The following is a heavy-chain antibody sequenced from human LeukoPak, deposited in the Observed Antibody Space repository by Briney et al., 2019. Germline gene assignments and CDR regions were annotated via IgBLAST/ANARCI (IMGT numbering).Heavy chain of an antibody. V-gene: IGHV1-69*05. Sequence: ASVKVSCKASGGTFSSYAISWVRQAPGQGLEWMGGIIPIFGTANYAQKFQGRVTITTDESTSTAYMELSSLRSEDTAVYYCATLAGPTDAFDIWGQGTMVTVSS. CDR3: ATLAGPTDAFDI. CDR1: GGTFSSYA. J-gene: IGHJ3*02. CDR2: IIPIFGTA.